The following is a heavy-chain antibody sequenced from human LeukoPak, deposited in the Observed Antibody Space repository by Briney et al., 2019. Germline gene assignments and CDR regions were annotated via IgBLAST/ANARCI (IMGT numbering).Heavy chain of an antibody. CDR3: ARSSEGRYYYDSSGFSYYYYYMDV. D-gene: IGHD3-22*01. CDR1: GGSISNYY. CDR2: IYYSGST. Sequence: PSETLSPTCTVSGGSISNYYWSWIRQPPGKGLEWIGYIYYSGSTYYNPSLRSRVTISVDTSKNQFSLKLSSVTAADTAVYYCARSSEGRYYYDSSGFSYYYYYMDVWGKGTTVTISS. J-gene: IGHJ6*03. V-gene: IGHV4-59*01.